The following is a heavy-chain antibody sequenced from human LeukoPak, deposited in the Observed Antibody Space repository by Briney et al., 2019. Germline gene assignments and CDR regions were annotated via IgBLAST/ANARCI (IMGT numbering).Heavy chain of an antibody. J-gene: IGHJ4*02. CDR3: ARDNVSDFDY. Sequence: GGSLRLSCVASGFTFSHSWMTWVRQAPGKGLEWVAVISYDGSNKYYADSVKGRFTISRDNSKNTLYLQMNSLRAEDTAVYYCARDNVSDFDYWGQGTLVTVSS. CDR1: GFTFSHSW. D-gene: IGHD2-8*01. V-gene: IGHV3-30-3*01. CDR2: ISYDGSNK.